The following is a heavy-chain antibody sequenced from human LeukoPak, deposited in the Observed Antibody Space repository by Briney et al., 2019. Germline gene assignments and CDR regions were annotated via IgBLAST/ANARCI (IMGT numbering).Heavy chain of an antibody. D-gene: IGHD2-8*01. CDR2: IVVGSGNT. J-gene: IGHJ5*02. CDR1: GFTFSSST. Sequence: GASVKVSCKASGFTFSSSTMQWVRQARGQRLEWIGWIVVGSGNTNYAQKFQGRVTITTDESTSTAYMELSSLRSEDTAVYYCARDYGGSPHMVYWFDPWGQGTLVTVSS. V-gene: IGHV1-58*02. CDR3: ARDYGGSPHMVYWFDP.